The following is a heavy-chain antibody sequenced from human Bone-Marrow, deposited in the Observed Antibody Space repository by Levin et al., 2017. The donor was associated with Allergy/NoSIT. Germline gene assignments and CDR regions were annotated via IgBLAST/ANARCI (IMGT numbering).Heavy chain of an antibody. J-gene: IGHJ4*02. CDR2: ISQSGGSI. CDR3: AIMRGGNY. Sequence: GGSLRLSCAGFGFTFSSFSMNWVRQAPGKGLEWVSSISQSGGSILYADSVKGRFTISRDNTKNSLHQQMDSLRADDTALYYCAIMRGGNYWGQGTLVTVSS. V-gene: IGHV3-21*01. CDR1: GFTFSSFS.